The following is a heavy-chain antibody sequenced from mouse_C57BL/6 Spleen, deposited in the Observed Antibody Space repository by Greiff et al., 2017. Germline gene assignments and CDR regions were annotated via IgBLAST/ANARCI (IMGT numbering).Heavy chain of an antibody. CDR3: EGRNFDY. Sequence: EVKLQESGPGLVKPSQSLSLTCPVTGYSITSGYYWNLIRQFPGNKLERMGNISYDGSNNYNPSLKNRKSLTRDTSKNQFFLKLNSVTTEDTATYYCEGRNFDYWGQGTTLTVSS. V-gene: IGHV3-6*01. CDR2: ISYDGSN. J-gene: IGHJ2*01. CDR1: GYSITSGYY.